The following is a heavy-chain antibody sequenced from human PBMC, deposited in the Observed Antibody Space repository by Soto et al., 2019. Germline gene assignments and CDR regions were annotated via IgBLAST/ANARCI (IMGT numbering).Heavy chain of an antibody. D-gene: IGHD3-10*01. CDR2: IYYSGST. CDR1: GGSISSSSYY. V-gene: IGHV4-39*01. CDR3: ARRMVRGVITPFDY. J-gene: IGHJ4*02. Sequence: QLQLQESGPGPVKPSETLSLTCTVSGGSISSSSYYWGWIRQPPGKGLEWIGSIYYSGSTYYNPSLKSRVTISVDTSKNQFSLKLSSVTAADTAVYYCARRMVRGVITPFDYWGQGTLVTVSS.